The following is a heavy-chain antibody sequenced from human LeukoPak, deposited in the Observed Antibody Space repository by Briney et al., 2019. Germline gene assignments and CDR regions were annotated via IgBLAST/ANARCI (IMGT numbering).Heavy chain of an antibody. Sequence: GGSLRLSCAASGFTFSSNAMSWVRQAPGKGLEWVSAISGSGGSTYYADSVKGRFTISRDNSKNTLYLQMNSLRAEDTAVYYCAKVLMEGRTIFGVVMEAFDYWGQGTLVTVSS. V-gene: IGHV3-23*01. J-gene: IGHJ4*02. D-gene: IGHD3-3*01. CDR1: GFTFSSNA. CDR2: ISGSGGST. CDR3: AKVLMEGRTIFGVVMEAFDY.